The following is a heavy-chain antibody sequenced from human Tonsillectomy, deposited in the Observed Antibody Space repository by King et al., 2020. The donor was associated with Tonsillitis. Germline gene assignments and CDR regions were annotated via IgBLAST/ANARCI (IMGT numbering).Heavy chain of an antibody. J-gene: IGHJ6*02. Sequence: QLVQSGAEMKKPGASVKVSCKASGYTFTSYDMHWVRQAPGQGLEWMGLINPSGGSTSYAQKFQGRVTMARDTSTSTLSMELSSLRSEDTAVYYCARGHNTYDDIWTGYYPYFYYDLDVWGQGTTVTVSS. CDR2: INPSGGST. CDR3: ARGHNTYDDIWTGYYPYFYYDLDV. D-gene: IGHD3-9*01. V-gene: IGHV1-46*01. CDR1: GYTFTSYD.